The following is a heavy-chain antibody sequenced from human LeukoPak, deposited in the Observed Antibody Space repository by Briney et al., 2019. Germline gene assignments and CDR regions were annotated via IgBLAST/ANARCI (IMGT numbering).Heavy chain of an antibody. V-gene: IGHV4-34*01. CDR2: SKDNGDT. CDR3: ARGLRLSSDWYRGWFDP. D-gene: IGHD6-19*01. Sequence: SETLSLTCAVSGGSFSGYFSTWIRQPPGKGLQWIGESKDNGDTNYNSSLKSRVSISVDASKNQFSLRLTSVTAADTAVYYCARGLRLSSDWYRGWFDPWGHGIVVTVSS. CDR1: GGSFSGYF. J-gene: IGHJ5*02.